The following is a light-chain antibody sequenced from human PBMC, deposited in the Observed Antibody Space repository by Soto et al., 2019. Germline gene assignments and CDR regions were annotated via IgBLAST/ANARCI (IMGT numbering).Light chain of an antibody. Sequence: EIVMTQSPATLSVSPGERATLSCRAGQGVTTNFAWYQQKSGQSPRLLIYDVSIRATGVPARFSGSGSGTEFTLSISGLQSEDFAVYFCQQYNNWPFSFGQGTRLEIK. CDR1: QGVTTN. V-gene: IGKV3-15*01. CDR3: QQYNNWPFS. J-gene: IGKJ5*01. CDR2: DVS.